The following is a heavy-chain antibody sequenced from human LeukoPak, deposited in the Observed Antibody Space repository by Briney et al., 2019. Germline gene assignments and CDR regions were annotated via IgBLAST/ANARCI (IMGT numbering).Heavy chain of an antibody. CDR1: GGSISSSSYY. CDR2: IYYSGST. V-gene: IGHV4-39*07. J-gene: IGHJ6*03. CDR3: ARTGLGYYYYMDA. Sequence: PSETLSLTCTVSGGSISSSSYYWGWIRQPPGKGLEWIGSIYYSGSTYYNPSPKSRVTISVDTSKNQFSLKLSSVTAADTAVYYCARTGLGYYYYMDAWGKGTTVTVSS. D-gene: IGHD3-10*01.